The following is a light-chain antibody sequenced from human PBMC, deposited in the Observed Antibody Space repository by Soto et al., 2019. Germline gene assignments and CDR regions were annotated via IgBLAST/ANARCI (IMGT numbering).Light chain of an antibody. Sequence: QSVLTQPPSVSGAPGQTVTISCTGSSTNIGAGYDVHWYQQLPGTAPKLLIYGNSNRPSGVPDRFSGSKSGTSASLAITCVLAEDEADYYCQSYDSSLSGVVFGGGTKVTVL. CDR3: QSYDSSLSGVV. V-gene: IGLV1-40*01. CDR1: STNIGAGYD. CDR2: GNS. J-gene: IGLJ2*01.